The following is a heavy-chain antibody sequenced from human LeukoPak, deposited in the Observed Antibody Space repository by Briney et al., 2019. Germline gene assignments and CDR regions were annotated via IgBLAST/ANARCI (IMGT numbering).Heavy chain of an antibody. CDR3: AREGGPAGIVVVPAAKSYYYYGMDI. J-gene: IGHJ6*02. V-gene: IGHV3-48*04. CDR2: ISSSGSTI. CDR1: GFTFSSYT. Sequence: PGGSLRLSCAASGFTFSSYTMNWVRQAPGKGLEWVSYISSSGSTIYYADSVKGRFTISRDNAENSLYLQMNSLRAEDTAVYYCAREGGPAGIVVVPAAKSYYYYGMDIWGQGTTVTVSS. D-gene: IGHD2-2*01.